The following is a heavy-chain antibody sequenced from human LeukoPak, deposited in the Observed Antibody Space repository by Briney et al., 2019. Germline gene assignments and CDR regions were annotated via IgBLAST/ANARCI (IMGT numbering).Heavy chain of an antibody. Sequence: SETLSLTCTVSGNSISSGGYYWSWIRQPPGKGLEWIGYIYYTGITYYNPSLKSRVTISIDTSKNQFSLKLSSVTAADTAVYYCASLPGGYSSSIDYWGQGTLVTVSS. D-gene: IGHD5-18*01. J-gene: IGHJ4*02. CDR2: IYYTGIT. CDR1: GNSISSGGYY. CDR3: ASLPGGYSSSIDY. V-gene: IGHV4-30-4*08.